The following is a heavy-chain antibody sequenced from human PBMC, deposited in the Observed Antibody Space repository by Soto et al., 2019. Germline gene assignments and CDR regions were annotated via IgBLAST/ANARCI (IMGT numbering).Heavy chain of an antibody. CDR2: ISGDGSST. Sequence: GGSLRLSCAASGFTFSSYWMHWVRQAPGKGLVWVSRISGDGSSTSYADSVKGRFTISRDNAKNTVYLQMDSLRAEDTAVYYCTRVAYGDLGYWGQGILVTVSS. D-gene: IGHD4-17*01. J-gene: IGHJ4*02. CDR1: GFTFSSYW. V-gene: IGHV3-74*01. CDR3: TRVAYGDLGY.